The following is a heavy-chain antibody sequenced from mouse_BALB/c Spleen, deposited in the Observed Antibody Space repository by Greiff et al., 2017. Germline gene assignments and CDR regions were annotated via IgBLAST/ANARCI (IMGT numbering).Heavy chain of an antibody. CDR1: GYSITSDYA. J-gene: IGHJ3*01. D-gene: IGHD1-1*01. V-gene: IGHV3-2*02. CDR3: ARNYGSSTVFAY. Sequence: EVMLVESGPGLVKPSQSLSLTCTVTGYSITSDYAWNWIRQFPGNKLEWMGYISYSGSTSYNPSLKSRISITRDTSKNQFFLQLNSVTTEDTATYYCARNYGSSTVFAYWGQGTLVTVSA. CDR2: ISYSGST.